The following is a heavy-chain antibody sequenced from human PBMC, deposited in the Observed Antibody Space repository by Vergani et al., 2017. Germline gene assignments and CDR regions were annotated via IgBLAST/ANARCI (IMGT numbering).Heavy chain of an antibody. Sequence: QVQLVESGGGVVQPGGSLRLSCAASGFTFSSYGMHWVRQAPGKGLEWVAVIRYDGSNKYYAASVKGRFTISRDNSKNTLYLQMNSLRAEEPYVYYCAKDPKYYGGKTPGGHYYYYMDVWGKGTTVTVSS. J-gene: IGHJ6*03. D-gene: IGHD4-23*01. CDR3: AKDPKYYGGKTPGGHYYYYMDV. CDR1: GFTFSSYG. V-gene: IGHV3-30*02. CDR2: IRYDGSNK.